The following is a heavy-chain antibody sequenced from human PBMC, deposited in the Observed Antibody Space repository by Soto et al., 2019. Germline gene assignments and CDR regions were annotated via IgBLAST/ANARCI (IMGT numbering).Heavy chain of an antibody. CDR2: ISAAGRSA. D-gene: IGHD5-12*01. CDR3: VREYSPSWEGYFGL. J-gene: IGHJ1*01. CDR1: GFTFSNSA. Sequence: EVQLLESGGGLVQPGGSLRLSCTASGFTFSNSAMTWVRQAPGKGLEWVSIISAAGRSAYHADSVKGRFTISRDNFKNTVNLQMNSLRPEDTAIYFCVREYSPSWEGYFGLWGQGTRVTV. V-gene: IGHV3-23*01.